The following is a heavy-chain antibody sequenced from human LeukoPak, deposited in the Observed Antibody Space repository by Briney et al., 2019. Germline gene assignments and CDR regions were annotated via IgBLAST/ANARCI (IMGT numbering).Heavy chain of an antibody. CDR2: ISRTSAYI. Sequence: GGSLRLSRAASGFTFNDYAMKWVRQAPGKGLEWVSAISRTSAYIYYSDSVKGRFTISRDNAKNSVYLQMDSLRAEDTAFYYCARDERRYCPNSSCYPGDYWGQGILVTVSS. CDR3: ARDERRYCPNSSCYPGDY. CDR1: GFTFNDYA. V-gene: IGHV3-21*01. D-gene: IGHD2-2*01. J-gene: IGHJ4*02.